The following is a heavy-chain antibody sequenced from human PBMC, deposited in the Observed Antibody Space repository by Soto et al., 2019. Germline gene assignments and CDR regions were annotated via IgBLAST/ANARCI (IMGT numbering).Heavy chain of an antibody. J-gene: IGHJ6*02. D-gene: IGHD2-15*01. CDR3: AKDQDRLTSYYGMDV. CDR2: ISYDGSNR. CDR1: VFTVSSYG. V-gene: IGHV3-30*18. Sequence: GARRLSCAPSVFTVSSYGMHGFREAPGKWLEWVAVISYDGSNRYDAGSVKVRFTISRDNSKNTLYLQMNSLRAEDTAVYYCAKDQDRLTSYYGMDVWGQGTTVTVS.